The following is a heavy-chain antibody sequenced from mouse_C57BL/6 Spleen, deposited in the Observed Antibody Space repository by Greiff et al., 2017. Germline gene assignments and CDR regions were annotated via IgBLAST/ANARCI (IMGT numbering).Heavy chain of an antibody. CDR3: ARYPDTAGEADALGY. J-gene: IGHJ4*01. V-gene: IGHV1-64*01. CDR2: IHPNSGST. Sequence: VQLQQPGAELVKPGASVKLSCKASGYTFTSYWMHWVKQRPGQGLEWIGMIHPNSGSTNYNEKFKSKATLTVDKSSSTAYMQLSSLTSEDSAVYYDARYPDTAGEADALGYWGQGTSVTVGS. CDR1: GYTFTSYW.